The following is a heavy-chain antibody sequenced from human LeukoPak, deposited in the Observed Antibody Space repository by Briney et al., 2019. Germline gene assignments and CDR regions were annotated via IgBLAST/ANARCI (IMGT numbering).Heavy chain of an antibody. J-gene: IGHJ4*02. CDR3: ARCPQGWDYDSSGYYYDY. CDR2: ISWDGGST. CDR1: GFTFDDYA. D-gene: IGHD3-22*01. V-gene: IGHV3-43D*03. Sequence: GGSLRLSCAASGFTFDDYAMHWIRQAPGKGLEWVSLISWDGGSTYYADSVKGRFTISRDNSKNSPYLQMNSLRAEDTAVYYCARCPQGWDYDSSGYYYDYWGQGTLVTVSS.